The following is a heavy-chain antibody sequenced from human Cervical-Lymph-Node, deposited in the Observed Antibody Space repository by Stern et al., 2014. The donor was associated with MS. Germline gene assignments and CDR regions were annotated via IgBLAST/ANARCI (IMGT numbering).Heavy chain of an antibody. V-gene: IGHV1-2*06. CDR3: AKEAAMAVAGTGVDY. J-gene: IGHJ4*02. CDR1: GYTFTGYY. D-gene: IGHD6-19*01. CDR2: INPNSGGT. Sequence: VQLEESGAEVKKPGASVKVSCKASGYTFTGYYMHWVRQAPGQGLAWMGRINPNSGGTNYAQKFQGRVTMTRDTSINTAYMELSRLRSDDTAVYYCAKEAAMAVAGTGVDYWGQGTLVTVSS.